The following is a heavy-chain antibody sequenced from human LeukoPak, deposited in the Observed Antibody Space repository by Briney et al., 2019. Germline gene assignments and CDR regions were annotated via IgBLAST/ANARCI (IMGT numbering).Heavy chain of an antibody. CDR1: GFPFSSYS. J-gene: IGHJ3*02. CDR2: ISGSSGTI. V-gene: IGHV3-48*04. CDR3: ARARPGLAAAFDI. D-gene: IGHD6-25*01. Sequence: GGSLRLSCAASGFPFSSYSMNWVRQAPGKGLEWLSYISGSSGTIYYADSVKGRFAISRDNAKNSLYLQTNSLRVEETAVYYCARARPGLAAAFDIWGQGTMVTVSS.